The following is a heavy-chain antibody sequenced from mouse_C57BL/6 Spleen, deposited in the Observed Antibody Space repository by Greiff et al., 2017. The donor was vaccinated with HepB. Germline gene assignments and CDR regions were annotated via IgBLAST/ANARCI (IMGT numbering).Heavy chain of an antibody. D-gene: IGHD5-1-1*01. Sequence: DVQLQESGAELVRPGASVKLSCTASGFNIKDDYMHWVKQRPEQGLEWIGWIDPENGDTEYASKFQGKATITADTSSNTAYLQLSSLTSEDTAVYYCTTPIRRGGYAMDYWGQGTSVTVSS. CDR2: IDPENGDT. V-gene: IGHV14-4*01. CDR3: TTPIRRGGYAMDY. J-gene: IGHJ4*01. CDR1: GFNIKDDY.